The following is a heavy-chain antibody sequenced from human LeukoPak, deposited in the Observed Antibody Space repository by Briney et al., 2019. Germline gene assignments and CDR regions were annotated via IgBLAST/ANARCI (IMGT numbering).Heavy chain of an antibody. CDR3: ARDEPVGIAVN. V-gene: IGHV3-53*01. D-gene: IGHD6-19*01. CDR2: IYNGGST. CDR1: GGSFSGYY. J-gene: IGHJ4*02. Sequence: ETLSLTCAVYGGSFSGYYGSWVRQAPGKGLGWVSVIYNGGSTYYADSVKGRFTISRDNSKNTLYLQMNSLRAEDTAVYYCARDEPVGIAVNWGQGTLVTVSS.